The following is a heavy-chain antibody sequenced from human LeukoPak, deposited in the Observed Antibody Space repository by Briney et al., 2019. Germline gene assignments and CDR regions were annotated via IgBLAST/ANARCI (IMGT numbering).Heavy chain of an antibody. CDR1: GGSISSSSYY. D-gene: IGHD6-19*01. CDR2: IYYSGST. CDR3: ARAYSSGWFDYYYYMDV. Sequence: ASETLSLTCTVSGGSISSSSYYWGWIRQPPGKGLEWIGSIYYSGSTYYNPSLKSRVTISVDTSKNQFSLKLSSVTAADTAVYYCARAYSSGWFDYYYYMDVWGKGTTVTVSS. J-gene: IGHJ6*03. V-gene: IGHV4-39*07.